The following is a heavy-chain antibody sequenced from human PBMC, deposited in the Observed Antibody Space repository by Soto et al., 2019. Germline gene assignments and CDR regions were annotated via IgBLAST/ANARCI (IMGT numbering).Heavy chain of an antibody. V-gene: IGHV3-74*01. D-gene: IGHD1-7*01. Sequence: ELQLVESGGGLVQPGGSLRLSCAASGFTFSTYWMHWVRQAPGKGLVWVSRINTDGSSTTYADSVEGRFTISRDNDKNTLYLEMNSLGAEDTAVYYCTRALYNWNYKAASGLDVWGQGTTVTVSS. CDR2: INTDGSST. CDR1: GFTFSTYW. CDR3: TRALYNWNYKAASGLDV. J-gene: IGHJ6*02.